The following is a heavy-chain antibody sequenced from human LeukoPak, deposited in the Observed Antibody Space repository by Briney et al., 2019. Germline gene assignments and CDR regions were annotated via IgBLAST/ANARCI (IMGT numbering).Heavy chain of an antibody. D-gene: IGHD2-2*02. J-gene: IGHJ4*02. CDR1: GFTVSSNY. CDR2: IDYRWST. V-gene: IGHV4-59*02. CDR3: ARGVVVPAAIGYYFDY. Sequence: NTGGSLRLSCAASGFTVSSNYMSWIRQPPGKGLEWIGHIDYRWSTYYNPSLMSQTSISMDTSKNQFSLKLSSVTAADTAVYYCARGVVVPAAIGYYFDYWGQGTLVTVSS.